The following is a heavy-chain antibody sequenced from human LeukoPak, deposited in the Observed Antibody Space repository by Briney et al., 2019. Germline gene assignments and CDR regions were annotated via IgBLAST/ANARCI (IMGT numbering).Heavy chain of an antibody. V-gene: IGHV4-39*01. Sequence: PSETLSLTCTVCGDSISGSRYHWVRIRQPPGEGLDWIATIAYSGTTYYNPSLKSRVTISVDTSKNQFSLRLSSVTAADTAVYYCAIYYYTETYTYFDHWGQGTLVTVSS. CDR3: AIYYYTETYTYFDH. D-gene: IGHD3-3*01. J-gene: IGHJ4*02. CDR2: IAYSGTT. CDR1: GDSISGSRYH.